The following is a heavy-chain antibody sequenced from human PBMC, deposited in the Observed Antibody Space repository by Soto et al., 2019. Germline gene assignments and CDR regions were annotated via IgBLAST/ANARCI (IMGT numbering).Heavy chain of an antibody. CDR2: ISNTGGST. V-gene: IGHV3-23*01. J-gene: IGHJ4*02. Sequence: EVQLLDSGGGLVQPGGSLRLSCAASGFTFNNYAMNWVRQAPGKGLEWVATISNTGGSTYYADSVKGRFTISRDNSKNKLYLQMNSLRVEDTAVYYCAKDRLAGNFDYWGQGTQVTVSS. CDR3: AKDRLAGNFDY. CDR1: GFTFNNYA.